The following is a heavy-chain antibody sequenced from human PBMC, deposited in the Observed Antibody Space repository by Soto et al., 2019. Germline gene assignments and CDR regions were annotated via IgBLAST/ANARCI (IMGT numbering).Heavy chain of an antibody. CDR1: GGSVSSDSNY. V-gene: IGHV4-61*01. CDR2: IFYSGST. CDR3: ARDRCGGNCCSHYYGMDV. Sequence: QVQLQESGPGLVKPSETLSLRCTVSGGSVSSDSNYWSWIRQPPGKGLEWIGCIFYSGSTNYNPSPTSRVTMSVDTYKNQFSLNLNSVTAADTAVYYFARDRCGGNCCSHYYGMDVWGQGTTVTVSS. D-gene: IGHD2-15*01. J-gene: IGHJ6*02.